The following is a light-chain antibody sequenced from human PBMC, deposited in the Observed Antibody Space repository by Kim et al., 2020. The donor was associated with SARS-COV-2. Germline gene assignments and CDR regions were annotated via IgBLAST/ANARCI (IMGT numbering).Light chain of an antibody. CDR3: QSSDSSDTFWV. Sequence: PGQPARITCPAGALPTQYAYWFQQKPGQAPVLVIYEDTERPSGIPARFSASTSETTVTLTISGVQAEDEADYYCQSSDSSDTFWVFGGGTQLTVL. CDR1: ALPTQY. J-gene: IGLJ3*02. CDR2: EDT. V-gene: IGLV3-25*03.